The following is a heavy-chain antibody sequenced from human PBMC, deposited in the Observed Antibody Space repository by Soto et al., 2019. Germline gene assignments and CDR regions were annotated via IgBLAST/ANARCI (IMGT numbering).Heavy chain of an antibody. D-gene: IGHD3-10*01. J-gene: IGHJ6*02. CDR1: GFTFDDYT. CDR3: AKDIAPTRGYYGSGSFSESHGMDV. CDR2: ISWDGGST. Sequence: EVQLVESGGVVVQPGGSLRLSCAASGFTFDDYTMHWVRQAPGKGLEWVSLISWDGGSTYYADSVKGRFTISRDNSKNSLYLQMNSLRTEDTALYYCAKDIAPTRGYYGSGSFSESHGMDVWGQGTTVTVSS. V-gene: IGHV3-43*01.